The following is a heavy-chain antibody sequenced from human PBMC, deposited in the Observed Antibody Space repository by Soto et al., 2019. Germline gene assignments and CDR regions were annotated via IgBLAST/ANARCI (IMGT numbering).Heavy chain of an antibody. CDR3: AGLPY. V-gene: IGHV3-74*01. J-gene: IGHJ4*02. CDR1: GFTFTSYW. Sequence: EVQLVESGGGLVQPGESLRLSCAASGFTFTSYWMHWVRQVPGEGLVWVSRINSDGSTTNYADSVKGRFTVSRDNAKNTLYLQMNSLRVEDTAVYYCAGLPYWGQGTLVTVSS. CDR2: INSDGSTT.